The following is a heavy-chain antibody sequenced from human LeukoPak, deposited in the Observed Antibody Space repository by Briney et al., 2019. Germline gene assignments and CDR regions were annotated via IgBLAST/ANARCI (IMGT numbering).Heavy chain of an antibody. CDR3: ASGITMARGVIANFDY. CDR2: IYYIGST. J-gene: IGHJ4*02. V-gene: IGHV4-39*01. D-gene: IGHD3-10*01. CDR1: GGSISSSSYY. Sequence: PSETLSLTCSVSGGSISSSSYYWGWIRQPPGKGLEWIGYIYYIGSTYDNPSLRSRVTISVDTSMNQFSLKMRSVTAADTAVYYCASGITMARGVIANFDYWGQGTLVTVSS.